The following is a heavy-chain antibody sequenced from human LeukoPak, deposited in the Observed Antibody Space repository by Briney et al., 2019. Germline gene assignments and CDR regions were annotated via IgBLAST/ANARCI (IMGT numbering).Heavy chain of an antibody. CDR3: ARSIAVAEPYWFDP. CDR1: GFTVSSNY. V-gene: IGHV3-53*01. D-gene: IGHD6-19*01. Sequence: GGSPRLSCAASGFTVSSNYMSWGRQAPGKGLEWGSVIYSGGSTYYADSVKGRFTISRDNSKNTPYLQMNSLRAEDTAVYYCARSIAVAEPYWFDPWGQGTLVTVSS. J-gene: IGHJ5*02. CDR2: IYSGGST.